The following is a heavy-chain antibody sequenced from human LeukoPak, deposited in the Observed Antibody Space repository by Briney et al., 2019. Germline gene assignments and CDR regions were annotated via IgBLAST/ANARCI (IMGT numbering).Heavy chain of an antibody. CDR3: ATTDLGYCSSSRCPEDAFDI. D-gene: IGHD2-2*01. CDR1: GVFVNTGRYY. J-gene: IGHJ3*02. Sequence: SETLSLTCSVSGVFVNTGRYYWAWIRQPPGKGLDWIGNVYHSGNTDYNPSLKSRTIISLDASKNAVSLMLRSVTASDTATYYCATTDLGYCSSSRCPEDAFDIWGHGTMVTVSS. CDR2: VYHSGNT. V-gene: IGHV4-39*01.